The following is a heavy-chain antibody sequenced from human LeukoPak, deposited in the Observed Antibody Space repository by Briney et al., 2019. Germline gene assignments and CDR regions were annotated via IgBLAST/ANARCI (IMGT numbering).Heavy chain of an antibody. J-gene: IGHJ4*02. CDR1: GFTLSSYS. D-gene: IGHD5-18*01. CDR2: ISRSSAYI. Sequence: GGSLRLSCAASGFTLSSYSMNWVRQAPGKGLEWVSSISRSSAYIYYADSVKGRFTISRDNAKNSLYLQMNSLRAEDTAVYYCARDLGGYSYGSHFDYWGQGTLVTVSS. V-gene: IGHV3-21*01. CDR3: ARDLGGYSYGSHFDY.